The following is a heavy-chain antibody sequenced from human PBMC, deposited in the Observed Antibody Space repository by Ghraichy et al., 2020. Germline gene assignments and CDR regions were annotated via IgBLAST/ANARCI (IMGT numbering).Heavy chain of an antibody. CDR2: ISSSSSTI. D-gene: IGHD6-13*01. J-gene: IGHJ6*02. CDR3: ARYSSSWHMEYGMDV. Sequence: GGSLRLSCAASGFTFSSYSMNWVRQAPGKGLEWVSYISSSSSTIYYADSVKGRFTISRDNAKNSLYLQMNSLRDEDTAVYYCARYSSSWHMEYGMDVWGQGTTVTVSS. V-gene: IGHV3-48*02. CDR1: GFTFSSYS.